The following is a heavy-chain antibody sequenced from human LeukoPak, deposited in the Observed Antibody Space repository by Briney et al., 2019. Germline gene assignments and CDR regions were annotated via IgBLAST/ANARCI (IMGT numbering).Heavy chain of an antibody. CDR3: VVILVPGGVWHFDL. CDR1: GFTFSSYW. CDR2: IYSGGGNTK. J-gene: IGHJ2*01. Sequence: GGSLRLSCAASGFTFSSYWMSWVRQAPGKGLEWVATIYSGGGNTKYYAESLKDRFTISRDDSKDTVYLQMNSLRVEDTAVYYCVVILVPGGVWHFDLWCRGTLVTVSS. V-gene: IGHV3-33*03. D-gene: IGHD2-2*01.